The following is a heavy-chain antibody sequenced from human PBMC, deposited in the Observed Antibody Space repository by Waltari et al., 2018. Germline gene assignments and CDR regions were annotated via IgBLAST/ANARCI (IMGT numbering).Heavy chain of an antibody. V-gene: IGHV4-34*01. CDR3: AKHGGYHFDD. J-gene: IGHJ4*02. CDR1: GGSFSGYY. CDR2: IHHRDET. D-gene: IGHD3-22*01. Sequence: QVQLQQWGAGLLKPSETLSLTCAVYGGSFSGYYWSWIRQPPGKGLEWFGQIHHRDETTYNPSLKSRVTISVDTSKNQFSLNLSSVTATDTAVYYCAKHGGYHFDDWGQGTLVTVSS.